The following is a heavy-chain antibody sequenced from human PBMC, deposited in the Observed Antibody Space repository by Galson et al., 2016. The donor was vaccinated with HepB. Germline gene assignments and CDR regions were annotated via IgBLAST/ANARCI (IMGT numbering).Heavy chain of an antibody. Sequence: TLSLTCTVSGGSITGDTYYWSWIRQPAGKGLEWIGRIYTSGRTNYNPSLESRVTLSLDKSRNQFSLTLSSVTAADTAVYYCAREFTYWGQGTLVTVSS. V-gene: IGHV4-61*02. D-gene: IGHD3-10*01. CDR2: IYTSGRT. CDR1: GGSITGDTYY. J-gene: IGHJ4*02. CDR3: AREFTY.